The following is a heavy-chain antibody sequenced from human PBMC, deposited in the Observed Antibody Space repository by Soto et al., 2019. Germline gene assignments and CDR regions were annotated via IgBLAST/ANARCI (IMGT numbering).Heavy chain of an antibody. CDR1: GGSISSSSYY. V-gene: IGHV4-39*01. D-gene: IGHD3-3*01. J-gene: IGHJ4*02. CDR2: IYYSGST. CDR3: ARWAPLWSGYLYPDDY. Sequence: SDTLSLTCTVSGGSISSSSYYWGWIRQPPGKGLEWIGSIYYSGSTYYNPSLKSRVTISVDTSKNQFSLKLSSVTAADTAVYYCARWAPLWSGYLYPDDYWGQGTLVNVSS.